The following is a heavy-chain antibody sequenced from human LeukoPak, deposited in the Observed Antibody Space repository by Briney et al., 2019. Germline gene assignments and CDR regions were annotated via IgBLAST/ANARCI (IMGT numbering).Heavy chain of an antibody. CDR1: GGSFSGYY. V-gene: IGHV4-34*01. CDR2: INHSGST. Sequence: SETLSLTCAVYGGSFSGYYWSWIRQPPGKGLEWIGEINHSGSTNYNPSLKSRVTISVDTSKNQYSQKLSSGAAADAAVYYCAKGAAAGSSNWFDPWGQGTLVTVSS. CDR3: AKGAAAGSSNWFDP. D-gene: IGHD6-13*01. J-gene: IGHJ5*02.